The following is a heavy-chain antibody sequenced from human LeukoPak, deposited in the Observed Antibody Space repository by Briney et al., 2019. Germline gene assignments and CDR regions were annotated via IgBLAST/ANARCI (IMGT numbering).Heavy chain of an antibody. CDR3: ARAGSSSWPHYYYYMDV. V-gene: IGHV4-4*07. D-gene: IGHD6-13*01. CDR2: IYTSGST. J-gene: IGHJ6*03. Sequence: PSETLSLTCTVSGGSISSYYWGWIRQPAGKGLEWIGRIYTSGSTNYNPSLKSRVTISVDTSKNQFSLKLSSVTAADTAVYYCARAGSSSWPHYYYYMDVWGKGTTVTISS. CDR1: GGSISSYY.